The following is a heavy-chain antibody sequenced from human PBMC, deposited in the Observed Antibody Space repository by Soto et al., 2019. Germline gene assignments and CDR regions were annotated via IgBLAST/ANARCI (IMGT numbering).Heavy chain of an antibody. V-gene: IGHV4-61*08. CDR3: ARELWFDP. CDR2: IYYSGST. J-gene: IGHJ5*02. CDR1: GGSISSGDYY. Sequence: ASETLSLTCTVSGGSISSGDYYWTWIRQVPGKGLEWIGYIYYSGSTNYNPSLKSRVTISVDTSKNQFSLKLSSVTAADTAVYYCARELWFDPWGQGTLVTVSS.